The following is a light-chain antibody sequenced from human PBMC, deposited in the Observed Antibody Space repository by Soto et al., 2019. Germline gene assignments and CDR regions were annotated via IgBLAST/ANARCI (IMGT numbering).Light chain of an antibody. CDR3: AAWDDSLNGHVV. CDR1: SSNIGSKT. CDR2: VNN. Sequence: QSVLTQPPAASGTPGQRVTISCSGSSSNIGSKTVNWYQQLPGTAPKLLIYVNNQRPSGVPDRFSASKSGTSASLAISGLQSEDEADYYCAAWDDSLNGHVVFGGGTKLTVL. J-gene: IGLJ2*01. V-gene: IGLV1-44*01.